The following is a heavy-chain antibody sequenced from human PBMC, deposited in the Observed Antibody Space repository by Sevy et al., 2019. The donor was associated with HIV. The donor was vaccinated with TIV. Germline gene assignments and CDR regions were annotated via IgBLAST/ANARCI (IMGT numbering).Heavy chain of an antibody. V-gene: IGHV3-30*02. CDR2: IQYDGGNK. J-gene: IGHJ4*02. CDR1: GFTFNSHG. D-gene: IGHD7-27*01. CDR3: VKDPLISLGADLFDY. Sequence: GGSLRLSCATSGFTFNSHGMHWVRQAPGKGLEWVSFIQYDGGNKNYADSVKGRFTISRDNSKNTLYLQLSSLRTEDTALYYCVKDPLISLGADLFDYWGQGTVVTVSS.